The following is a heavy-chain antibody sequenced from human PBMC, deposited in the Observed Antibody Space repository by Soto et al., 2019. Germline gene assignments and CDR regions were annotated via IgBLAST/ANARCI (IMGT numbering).Heavy chain of an antibody. CDR2: IWYNGNT. D-gene: IGHD6-13*01. J-gene: IGHJ6*03. CDR3: VRFSWYDGDSITNYYIDV. V-gene: IGHV4-39*01. CDR1: GDSISSRSYY. Sequence: SQTLSLTCSVSGDSISSRSYYWAWIRQPPGKGLEWIGSIWYNGNTYFNPSLKSRAAISGDTSKNQFSLNLRSMTAADTAVYYCVRFSWYDGDSITNYYIDVWGKGATVTVSS.